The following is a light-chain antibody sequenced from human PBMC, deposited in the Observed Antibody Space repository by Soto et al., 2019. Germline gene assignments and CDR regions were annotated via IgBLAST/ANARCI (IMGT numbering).Light chain of an antibody. V-gene: IGKV3-20*01. J-gene: IGKJ3*01. CDR1: QSLSSSY. Sequence: EIVLTQSPGTLSLSPGDRATLSCRAGQSLSSSYLAWYQQKPGQAPRLLIYATAIRATGIPDRFSGSGSGTDFTLTISRLEPEDSAVYYCQQYDSSPPRFTFGPGTRVDLK. CDR2: ATA. CDR3: QQYDSSPPRFT.